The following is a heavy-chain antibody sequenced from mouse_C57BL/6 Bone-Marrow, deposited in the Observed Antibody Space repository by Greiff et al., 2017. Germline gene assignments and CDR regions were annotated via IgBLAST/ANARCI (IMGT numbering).Heavy chain of an antibody. CDR1: GYTFTSYW. J-gene: IGHJ2*01. CDR3: ATYYGNYCDY. CDR2: INPSSGYT. Sequence: QVQLQQSGAELAKPGASVKLSCKASGYTFTSYWMHWVKQRPGQGLEWIGYINPSSGYTKYNPKFKDKATLTADKSSSTAYMQLSSLTYEDSAVXYCATYYGNYCDYWGKGTTLTVSS. V-gene: IGHV1-7*01. D-gene: IGHD2-10*01.